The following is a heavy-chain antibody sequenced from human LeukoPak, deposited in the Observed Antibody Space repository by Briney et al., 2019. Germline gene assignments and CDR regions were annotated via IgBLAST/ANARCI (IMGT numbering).Heavy chain of an antibody. CDR1: GYTLTGYY. CDR2: NNPNSGDT. Sequence: GASVKVSCKASGYTLTGYYIHWVRQAPGKGLEWMGWNNPNSGDTKYAQKFQGRVTMTRDTSISTAYMELNSLRSDDTAVYYCARYCSTATCSEGDVYWGQGTLVTVSS. J-gene: IGHJ4*02. D-gene: IGHD2-2*01. CDR3: ARYCSTATCSEGDVY. V-gene: IGHV1-2*02.